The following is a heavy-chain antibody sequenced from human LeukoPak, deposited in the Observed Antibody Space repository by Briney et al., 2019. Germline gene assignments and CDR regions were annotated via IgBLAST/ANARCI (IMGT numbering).Heavy chain of an antibody. V-gene: IGHV1-18*01. Sequence: GASVKVSCKASGYTFTSYGISWVRQAPGQGLEWMGWISAYNGNTNYAQKFQGRVTMTRDTSISTAYMELSRLRSDDTAVYYCARDNDYVWGEGTNFDYWGQGTLVTVSS. J-gene: IGHJ4*02. CDR2: ISAYNGNT. CDR3: ARDNDYVWGEGTNFDY. D-gene: IGHD3-16*01. CDR1: GYTFTSYG.